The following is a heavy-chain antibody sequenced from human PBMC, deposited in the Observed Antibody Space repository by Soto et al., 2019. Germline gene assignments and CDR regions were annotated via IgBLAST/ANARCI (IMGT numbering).Heavy chain of an antibody. Sequence: QVQLVESGGGVVQPGTSLRLSCEASGFTFNSFGMHWVRQAPGKGLEWVAGIWHDGTNEYYVDSVKGRFTISRDNSKETMYLQMNNVRAEDTAVYYCARTGLQIVQATSYYYGLDVWGQGTLVTVSS. CDR1: GFTFNSFG. CDR3: ARTGLQIVQATSYYYGLDV. CDR2: IWHDGTNE. V-gene: IGHV3-33*01. J-gene: IGHJ6*01. D-gene: IGHD2-8*01.